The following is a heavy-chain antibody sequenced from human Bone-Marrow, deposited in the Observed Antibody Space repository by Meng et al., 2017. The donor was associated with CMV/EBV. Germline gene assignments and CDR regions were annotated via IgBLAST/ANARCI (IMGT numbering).Heavy chain of an antibody. CDR2: IHSRGGR. CDR1: GFSVSSNY. V-gene: IGHV3-53*01. J-gene: IGHJ6*02. CDR3: VRDKVVVEPGAIPKLYYHGMDV. D-gene: IGHD2-2*02. Sequence: ETLSLTCAASGFSVSSNYRSWVRQAPGKGLEWVSIIHSRGGRDSADSVRGRFTISRDNLKNTLYLQMNSLRVEETAIYYCVRDKVVVEPGAIPKLYYHGMDVWGLGTTVTVSS.